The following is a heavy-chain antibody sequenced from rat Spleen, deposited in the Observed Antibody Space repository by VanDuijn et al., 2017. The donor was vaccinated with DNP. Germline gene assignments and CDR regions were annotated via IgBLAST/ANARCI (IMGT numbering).Heavy chain of an antibody. CDR2: IPYDGSRT. J-gene: IGHJ4*01. CDR1: GFPFSDYN. D-gene: IGHD1-11*01. CDR3: TTFEGTNA. V-gene: IGHV5S10*01. Sequence: EVQLVESGGGLVQPGRSLKLSCAASGFPFSDYNMAWVRQAPKKGLEWVATIPYDGSRTYCRDSVKGRFIISRDNAKSTLYLQMDSLRSEDTATYYCTTFEGTNAWGQGTSVTVSS.